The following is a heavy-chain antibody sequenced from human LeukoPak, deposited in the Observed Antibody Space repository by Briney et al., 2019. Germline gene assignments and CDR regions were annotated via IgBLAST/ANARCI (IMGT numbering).Heavy chain of an antibody. CDR3: ARMTTVTDGNWFDP. J-gene: IGHJ5*02. D-gene: IGHD4-11*01. Sequence: SETLSLTCTVSGGSISSYYWSWIRQPPGKGLEWIGYIYYSGSTNYNPSLKSRVTISVDTSKNQFSLKLSSVTAADTAVYYCARMTTVTDGNWFDPWGQGTLVTVSS. CDR1: GGSISSYY. V-gene: IGHV4-59*01. CDR2: IYYSGST.